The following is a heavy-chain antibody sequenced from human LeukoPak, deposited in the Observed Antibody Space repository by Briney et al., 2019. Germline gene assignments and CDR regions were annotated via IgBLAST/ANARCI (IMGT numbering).Heavy chain of an antibody. CDR1: GFTFSSYA. Sequence: PGGSLRLSCAASGFTFSSYAMSWVRQAPGKGLEWVSAISGSGGSTYYADSVKGRFTISRDNSKNTLYLQMNSLRAEDTAVYYCAKWYYDILTGYLPLFDYWGQGTLVTVSP. J-gene: IGHJ4*02. V-gene: IGHV3-23*01. CDR2: ISGSGGST. CDR3: AKWYYDILTGYLPLFDY. D-gene: IGHD3-9*01.